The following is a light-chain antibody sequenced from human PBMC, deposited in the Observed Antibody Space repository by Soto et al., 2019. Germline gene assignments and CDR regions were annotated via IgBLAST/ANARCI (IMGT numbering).Light chain of an antibody. J-gene: IGLJ1*01. CDR2: EVN. Sequence: QSVLTQPASVSGSPGQSITISCTGTSSNVGSYKLVSWYQQHPGKAPKLMIFEVNKRPSGVSNRFSGSKSGNTASLTISGLKVEDEADYYCCSSGGSPTSVFGTGTKVTLL. CDR3: CSSGGSPTSV. CDR1: SSNVGSYKL. V-gene: IGLV2-23*02.